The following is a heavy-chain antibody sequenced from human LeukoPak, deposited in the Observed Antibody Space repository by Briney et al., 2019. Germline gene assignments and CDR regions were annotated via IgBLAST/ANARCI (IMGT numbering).Heavy chain of an antibody. CDR2: IRSKADSYTT. D-gene: IGHD3-10*01. CDR3: TKLRGDDPGY. V-gene: IGHV3-73*01. CDR1: GFTFSGSA. J-gene: IGHJ4*02. Sequence: RAGGSLRLSCAASGFTFSGSAIHWVRQASGKGLEWVGRIRSKADSYTTAYAASVKGRFTISRDDSKNTAYLQMNSLKTEDTAVYYCTKLRGDDPGYWGQGTLVTVSS.